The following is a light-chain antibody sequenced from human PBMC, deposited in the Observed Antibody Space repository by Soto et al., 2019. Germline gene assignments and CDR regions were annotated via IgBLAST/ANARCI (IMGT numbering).Light chain of an antibody. CDR3: QQYGSSPRT. CDR2: GAS. V-gene: IGKV3-20*01. Sequence: EIVLTQSPGPLSLSPGERATLSCRASQSVSSSYLAWYQQKPGQAPRLLIYGASSRATGIPDRFSGSGSGTDFTLTISRLEPEDCAEYYCQQYGSSPRTFGQGTKVEIK. CDR1: QSVSSSY. J-gene: IGKJ1*01.